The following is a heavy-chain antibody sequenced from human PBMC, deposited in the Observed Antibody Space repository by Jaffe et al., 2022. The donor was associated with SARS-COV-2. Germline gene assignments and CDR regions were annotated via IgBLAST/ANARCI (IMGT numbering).Heavy chain of an antibody. D-gene: IGHD5-18*01. J-gene: IGHJ3*02. V-gene: IGHV3-30*04. CDR1: GFTFNSYA. CDR2: ISYDGSNK. Sequence: QVQLVESGGGVVQPGRSLRLSCAASGFTFNSYAMHWVRQAPGKGLEWVAVISYDGSNKYYADSVKGRFTISRDNSKNTLYLQMNSLRGEDTAVYYCAGHVDTAMSNAFDIWGQGTMVTVSS. CDR3: AGHVDTAMSNAFDI.